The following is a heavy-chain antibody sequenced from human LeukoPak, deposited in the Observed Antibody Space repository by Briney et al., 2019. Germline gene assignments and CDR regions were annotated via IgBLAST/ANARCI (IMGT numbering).Heavy chain of an antibody. D-gene: IGHD3-3*01. V-gene: IGHV3-7*01. J-gene: IGHJ6*03. CDR2: IKQDGSEK. Sequence: GGSLRLSCAASGFTFSSYWMSWVRQAPGKGLEWVANIKQDGSEKYYVDSVKGRFTISRDNAKNSLYLQMNSLRAEDTAVYYCAREDYGFWSGYIYYYYYYMDVWGKGTTVTVSS. CDR3: AREDYGFWSGYIYYYYYYMDV. CDR1: GFTFSSYW.